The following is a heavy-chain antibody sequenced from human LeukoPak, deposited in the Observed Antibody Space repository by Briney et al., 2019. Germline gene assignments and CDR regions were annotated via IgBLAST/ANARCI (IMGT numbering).Heavy chain of an antibody. V-gene: IGHV1-58*02. CDR2: IVVGSGNT. D-gene: IGHD1-26*01. Sequence: ASVKVSCKASGYTFTSSAMQWVRQARGQRLEWIGWIVVGSGNTNYAQKFQERVTITRDMSTSTAYMELSSLRSEDTAVYYCAAGLALGWEPPGYYWGQGTLVTVSS. CDR1: GYTFTSSA. CDR3: AAGLALGWEPPGYY. J-gene: IGHJ4*02.